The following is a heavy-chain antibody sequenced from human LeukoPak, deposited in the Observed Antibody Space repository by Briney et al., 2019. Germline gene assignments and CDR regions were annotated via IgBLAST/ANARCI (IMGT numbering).Heavy chain of an antibody. J-gene: IGHJ5*02. CDR1: GFTFSSYA. V-gene: IGHV3-23*01. D-gene: IGHD6-19*01. CDR3: AQHNSGIGFDP. CDR2: SGSGGGT. Sequence: GGSLRLSCAASGFTFSSYAMSSVRQAPGKGLEWVSASGSGGGTYYADSVKGRLTISRDNSKNTLYLQMNSLRAEDTAVYYCAQHNSGIGFDPWGQGTLVTVSS.